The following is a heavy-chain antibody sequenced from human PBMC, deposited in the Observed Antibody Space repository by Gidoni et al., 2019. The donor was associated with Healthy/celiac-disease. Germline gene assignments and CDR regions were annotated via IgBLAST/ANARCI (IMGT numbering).Heavy chain of an antibody. D-gene: IGHD5-18*01. CDR2: ISYDGSNK. J-gene: IGHJ5*02. CDR1: GFTFSSYG. Sequence: QVQLVESGGGVVHPRRSLRLSSAASGFTFSSYGRHWVRQAPGKGLEWVAVISYDGSNKYYADSVKGRFTISRDNSKNTLYLQMNSLRAEDTAVYYCAKAWVNTAMVPDNWFDPWGQGTLVTVSS. CDR3: AKAWVNTAMVPDNWFDP. V-gene: IGHV3-30*18.